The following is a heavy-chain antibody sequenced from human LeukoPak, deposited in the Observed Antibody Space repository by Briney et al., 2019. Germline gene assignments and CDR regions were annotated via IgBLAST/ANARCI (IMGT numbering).Heavy chain of an antibody. CDR1: GYTFTSYG. D-gene: IGHD2-15*01. V-gene: IGHV1-18*01. CDR2: ISGYNGDT. J-gene: IGHJ4*02. CDR3: ARDRGGTKTHLDY. Sequence: ASVKVSCKASGYTFTSYGLSWVRQAPGQGLEWMGWISGYNGDTNYAQKFQDRVTMTTDTSTTTAYMELRSLRSDDTAVYYCARDRGGTKTHLDYWGQGTLVTVSS.